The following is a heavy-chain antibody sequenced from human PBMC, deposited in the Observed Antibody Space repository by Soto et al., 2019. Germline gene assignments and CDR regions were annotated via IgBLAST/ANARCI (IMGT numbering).Heavy chain of an antibody. V-gene: IGHV1-2*02. Sequence: ASVKVSCKASGYTFTGYYMHWVRQAPGQGFEWMGWINPNSGGTNYAQKFQGRVTTTRDTSISTVYMELSRLRSDDTAVYYCAGNWNDGDDYFDYWGQGTLVTVSS. D-gene: IGHD1-1*01. CDR3: AGNWNDGDDYFDY. J-gene: IGHJ4*02. CDR2: INPNSGGT. CDR1: GYTFTGYY.